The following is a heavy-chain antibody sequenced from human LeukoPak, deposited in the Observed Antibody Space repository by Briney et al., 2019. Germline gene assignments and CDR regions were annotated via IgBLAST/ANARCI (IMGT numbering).Heavy chain of an antibody. CDR3: ARARRVGATVYYFDY. CDR2: INPNSGGT. D-gene: IGHD1-26*01. J-gene: IGHJ4*02. Sequence: ASVKVSCKASGYTFTGYYMHWVRQAPRQGLEWMGRINPNSGGTNYAQKFQGRVTMTRDTSISTAYMELSRLRSDDTAVYYCARARRVGATVYYFDYWGQGTLVTVSS. CDR1: GYTFTGYY. V-gene: IGHV1-2*06.